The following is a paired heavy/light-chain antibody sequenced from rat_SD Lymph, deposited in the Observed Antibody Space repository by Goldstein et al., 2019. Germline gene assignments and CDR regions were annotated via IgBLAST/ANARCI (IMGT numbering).Heavy chain of an antibody. CDR3: ARQGYYYDGTYYYPGWFAY. V-gene: IGHV2-64*01. CDR2: MWNGGGT. CDR1: GFSLTTYN. J-gene: IGHJ3*01. D-gene: IGHD1-12*02. Sequence: QVQLKETGPDLVQLTQTLSITCTVSGFSLTTYNVHWVRQPPGKGLEWMGAMWNGGGTDYNSAFKSRLSISRDTSKSQVFLKMNSLQTDDTAKYFCARQGYYYDGTYYYPGWFAYWGQGTLVTVSS.
Light chain of an antibody. J-gene: IGKJ2-3*01. CDR2: DAN. Sequence: DIQMTQSPASLSASLGETVTIECRASEDIYSNLAWYQQKPGNSPQLLIYDANSLADGVPSRFSGSGSGTQYSLKINSLQSEDVASYFCQQYNNYPPYTFGAGTKLELK. CDR3: QQYNNYPPYT. CDR1: EDIYSN. V-gene: IGKV12S34*01.